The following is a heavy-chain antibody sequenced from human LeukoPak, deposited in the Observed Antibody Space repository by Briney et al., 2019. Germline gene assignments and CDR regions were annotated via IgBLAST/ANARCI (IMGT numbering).Heavy chain of an antibody. CDR3: ARAYDSSGYYYAFGAFDI. D-gene: IGHD3-22*01. CDR2: ISYDGSNK. V-gene: IGHV3-30*04. CDR1: GFTFSSYA. J-gene: IGHJ3*02. Sequence: GGSLRLSCAASGFTFSSYAMHWVRQAPGKGLEWVAVISYDGSNKYYADSVKGRFTISRDNSKNTLYLQMNSLRAEDTAVYYCARAYDSSGYYYAFGAFDIWGQGTMVTVSS.